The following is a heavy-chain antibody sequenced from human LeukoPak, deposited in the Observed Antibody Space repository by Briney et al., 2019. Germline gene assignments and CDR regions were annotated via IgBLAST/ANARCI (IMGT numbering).Heavy chain of an antibody. CDR3: AKGAVLEQWLAPSDY. CDR2: ISGSGGST. CDR1: GFTFSSYA. D-gene: IGHD6-19*01. J-gene: IGHJ4*02. V-gene: IGHV3-23*01. Sequence: PPGGSLRLSCAASGFTFSSYAMSWVRQAPGKGREWVSAISGSGGSTYYADSVKGRFTISRDNSKNTLYLQMNSLRAEDTAVYYCAKGAVLEQWLAPSDYWGQGTLVTVSS.